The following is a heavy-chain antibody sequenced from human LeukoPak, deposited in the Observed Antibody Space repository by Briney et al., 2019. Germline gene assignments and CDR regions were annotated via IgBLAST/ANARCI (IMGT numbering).Heavy chain of an antibody. CDR2: IHHDGRI. V-gene: IGHV4/OR15-8*01. D-gene: IGHD3-16*02. CDR3: ARSHDHLWGNYPKY. J-gene: IGHJ4*02. Sequence: SETLSLTCDVSGGSIDSTNWWNWVRQPPGKGLEWIGEIHHDGRINYNPSLKSRVTLSVDKSKNQFSLRLNSVTAADTAMYYCARSHDHLWGNYPKYWGKGPLVTVSS. CDR1: GGSIDSTNW.